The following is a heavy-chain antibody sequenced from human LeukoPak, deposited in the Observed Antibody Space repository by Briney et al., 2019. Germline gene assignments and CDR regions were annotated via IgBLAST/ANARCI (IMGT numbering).Heavy chain of an antibody. Sequence: SETLSLTCTVSGYSISSGYYWGWIRQPPGKGLEWIGSIYHSGSTYYNPSLKSRVTISVDTSKNQFSLKLSSVTAADTAVYYCASGYSSSWYGPLKGYFQHRGQGTLVTVSS. CDR1: GYSISSGYY. CDR3: ASGYSSSWYGPLKGYFQH. CDR2: IYHSGST. J-gene: IGHJ1*01. D-gene: IGHD6-13*01. V-gene: IGHV4-38-2*02.